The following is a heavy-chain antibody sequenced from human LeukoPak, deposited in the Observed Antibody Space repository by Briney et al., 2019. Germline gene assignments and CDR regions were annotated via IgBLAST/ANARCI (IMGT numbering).Heavy chain of an antibody. CDR1: GGSTSSYY. V-gene: IGHV4-59*01. Sequence: SETLSLTCTISGGSTSSYYWSWIRQPPGRGLEWIGYIYYSGSTNYNPSLKSRVTISVDTSKNQFSLKLNSVTAADTAVYYCARGYSSSWYDYYYYMDVWGKGTTVTVSS. CDR2: IYYSGST. J-gene: IGHJ6*03. D-gene: IGHD6-13*01. CDR3: ARGYSSSWYDYYYYMDV.